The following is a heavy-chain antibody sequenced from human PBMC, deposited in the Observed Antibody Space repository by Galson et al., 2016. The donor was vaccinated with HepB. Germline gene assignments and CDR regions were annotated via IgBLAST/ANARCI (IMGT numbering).Heavy chain of an antibody. V-gene: IGHV1-18*01. CDR2: IDTYTGNT. Sequence: SVKVSCKAFGYTFTRFGVSWVRQAPGQGLEWMGFIDTYTGNTDYVQNLQGRVTMTTDTSTSTAYMELRSLKSNDTGVYFCARCSGRSCSSGEGFWGQGTLVTVSS. J-gene: IGHJ4*02. D-gene: IGHD2-15*01. CDR1: GYTFTRFG. CDR3: ARCSGRSCSSGEGF.